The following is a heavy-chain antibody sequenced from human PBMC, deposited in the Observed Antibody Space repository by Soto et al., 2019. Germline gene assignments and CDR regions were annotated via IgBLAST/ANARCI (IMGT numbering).Heavy chain of an antibody. CDR2: IYHSGDT. J-gene: IGHJ4*02. Sequence: SETLSLTCGVFGASISSGGYSWSWIRQPPGKGLEWIGYIYHSGDTFYNPSLRGRVTISVDRSKNQFSLNLQSVTAADTAVYYCARYLLRGVIDYWGQGSLVTVSS. V-gene: IGHV4-30-2*01. CDR3: ARYLLRGVIDY. CDR1: GASISSGGYS. D-gene: IGHD3-10*01.